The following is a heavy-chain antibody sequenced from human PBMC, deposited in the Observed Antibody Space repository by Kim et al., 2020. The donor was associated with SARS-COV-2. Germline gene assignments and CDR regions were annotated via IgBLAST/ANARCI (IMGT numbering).Heavy chain of an antibody. D-gene: IGHD3-10*01. CDR2: TWFDGSQK. CDR3: ARWFGDRVFVMDV. V-gene: IGHV3-33*08. J-gene: IGHJ6*02. CDR1: GYMFSNYG. Sequence: GGSLRLSCAASGYMFSNYGMHWVRQAPGKGLEWVAVTWFDGSQKYYADSVKGRFSISKDNSKSTLFLQMNSLRAEDTAVYYCARWFGDRVFVMDVWGQGTTVTVSS.